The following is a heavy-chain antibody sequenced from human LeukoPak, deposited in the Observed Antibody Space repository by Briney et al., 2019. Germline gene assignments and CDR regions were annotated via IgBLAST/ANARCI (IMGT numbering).Heavy chain of an antibody. D-gene: IGHD5-18*01. Sequence: HPGGSLRLSCAASGFTFSSYSMNWVRQAPGKGLEWVSYISSSSSTTYYEDSVKGRFTISRDNAKNSLDLQMNSLTVEDTAVYYCVRRRGSAYGVLDYWGQGALVTVSP. CDR2: ISSSSSTT. CDR3: VRRRGSAYGVLDY. J-gene: IGHJ4*02. V-gene: IGHV3-48*04. CDR1: GFTFSSYS.